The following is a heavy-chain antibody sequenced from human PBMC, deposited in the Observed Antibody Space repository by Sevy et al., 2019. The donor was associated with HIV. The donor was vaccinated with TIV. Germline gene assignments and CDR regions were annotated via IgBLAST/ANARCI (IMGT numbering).Heavy chain of an antibody. CDR3: ARDGKWYNYAPSDY. Sequence: GGSLRLSCAASGFSFSSHGMHWVRQAPGKGLEWQSVISYDGNKKYYADSVKGRFTISRDNSKNTLYLQMNGLRPEDTAVYYSARDGKWYNYAPSDYWGQGTLVTVSS. J-gene: IGHJ4*02. D-gene: IGHD1-1*01. CDR2: ISYDGNKK. V-gene: IGHV3-30*03. CDR1: GFSFSSHG.